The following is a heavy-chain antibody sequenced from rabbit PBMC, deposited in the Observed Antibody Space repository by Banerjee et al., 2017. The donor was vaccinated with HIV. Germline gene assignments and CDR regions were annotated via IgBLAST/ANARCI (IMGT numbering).Heavy chain of an antibody. Sequence: QEQLKESGGGLVQPGGSLTLTCTASGFSFSGGYYMCWVRQAPGKGLELIACIAAGGSGKTVYASWAKGRFTISKTSSTTVTLQMTSLTATDTATYFCARDVTSSGLNYFNLWGQGTLVTVS. J-gene: IGHJ4*01. CDR3: ARDVTSSGLNYFNL. CDR2: IAAGGSGKT. V-gene: IGHV1S45*01. D-gene: IGHD1-1*01. CDR1: GFSFSGGYY.